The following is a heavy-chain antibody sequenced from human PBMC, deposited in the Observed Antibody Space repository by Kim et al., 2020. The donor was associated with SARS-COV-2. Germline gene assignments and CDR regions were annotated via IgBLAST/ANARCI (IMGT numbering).Heavy chain of an antibody. Sequence: SVKVSCKASGGTFSSYAISWVRQAPGQGLEWMGGIIPIFGTANYAQKFQGRVTITADESTSTAYMELSSLRSEDTAVYYCARGGYYYDSSGYSNYWGQGTLVTVSS. CDR1: GGTFSSYA. J-gene: IGHJ4*02. V-gene: IGHV1-69*13. CDR3: ARGGYYYDSSGYSNY. CDR2: IIPIFGTA. D-gene: IGHD3-22*01.